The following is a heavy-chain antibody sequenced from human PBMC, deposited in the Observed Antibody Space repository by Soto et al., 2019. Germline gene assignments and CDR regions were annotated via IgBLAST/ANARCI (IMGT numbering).Heavy chain of an antibody. D-gene: IGHD6-13*01. V-gene: IGHV3-48*02. CDR3: ARVRGYSRLDI. Sequence: GWSLRLSCAASGFTWSSYGMHWVRQAPGKGLECVSNMNESGGNIYYADSVKGRFTISRDNAKDTLYLQMNSLRDEDTAVYYCARVRGYSRLDIWGQGTMVTVSS. CDR2: MNESGGNI. J-gene: IGHJ3*02. CDR1: GFTWSSYG.